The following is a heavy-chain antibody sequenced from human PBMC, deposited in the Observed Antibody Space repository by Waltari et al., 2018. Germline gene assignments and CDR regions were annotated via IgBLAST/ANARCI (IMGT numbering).Heavy chain of an antibody. V-gene: IGHV4-59*01. CDR3: ARDSIHSDAFDI. Sequence: QVQLQESGPGLVKPSETLSLTCTVSGGSISSYYWRWIRQPPGKGLEWIGYIYYSGSTNYNPSLKSRVTISVDTSKNQFSLKLSSVTAADTAVYYCARDSIHSDAFDIWGQGTMVTVSS. J-gene: IGHJ3*02. CDR2: IYYSGST. CDR1: GGSISSYY.